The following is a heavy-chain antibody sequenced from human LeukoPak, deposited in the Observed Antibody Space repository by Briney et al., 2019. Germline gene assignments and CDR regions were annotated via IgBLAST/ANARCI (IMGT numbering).Heavy chain of an antibody. CDR2: INPNSGDT. CDR1: GGTFSSYA. CDR3: TSGGPDGSDY. D-gene: IGHD2-15*01. V-gene: IGHV1-2*02. J-gene: IGHJ4*02. Sequence: ASVKVSCKASGGTFSSYAISWVRQAPGQGLEWMGWINPNSGDTNYAQKFQGRVTMTRDTSISTAYMELSRLRSDDTAVYYCTSGGPDGSDYWGQGTLVTVSS.